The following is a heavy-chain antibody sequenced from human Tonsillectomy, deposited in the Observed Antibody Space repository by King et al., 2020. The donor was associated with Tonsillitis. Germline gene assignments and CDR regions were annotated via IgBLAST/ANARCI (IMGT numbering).Heavy chain of an antibody. Sequence: QLVQSGGGVVQPGRSLRLSCAASGFTFSSYGMHWVRQAPGKGLEWVAVISYDGSNNYYADSVKGRFTISRDNSKNTLYLQMNSLRAEDTAVYYCAKGPSYSYCSGGNCYYNWFDPWGQGTLVTVSS. J-gene: IGHJ5*02. D-gene: IGHD2-15*01. CDR3: AKGPSYSYCSGGNCYYNWFDP. V-gene: IGHV3-30*18. CDR2: ISYDGSNN. CDR1: GFTFSSYG.